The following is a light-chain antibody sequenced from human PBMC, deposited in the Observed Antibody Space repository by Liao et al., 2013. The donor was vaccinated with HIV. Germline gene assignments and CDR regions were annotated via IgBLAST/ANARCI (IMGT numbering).Light chain of an antibody. CDR2: QDV. CDR1: KLGDKY. J-gene: IGLJ2*01. V-gene: IGLV3-1*01. Sequence: SYELTQSPSVSVSPGQTASFTCSGDKLGDKYACWYQQKPGQSPVLVIYQDVQRPSGIPERFSGSNFGNTATLTISGTQAVDEADYYCQAWDTTSYVVFGGGTKLTVL. CDR3: QAWDTTSYVV.